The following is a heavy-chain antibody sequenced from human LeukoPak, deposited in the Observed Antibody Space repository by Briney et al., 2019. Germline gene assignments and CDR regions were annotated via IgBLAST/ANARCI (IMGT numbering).Heavy chain of an antibody. D-gene: IGHD1-14*01. CDR1: GGTFSSYA. CDR3: ARDPGGFDY. V-gene: IGHV1-69*05. J-gene: IGHJ4*02. Sequence: KISCKASGGTFSSYAISWVRQAPGQGLEWMGGIIPIFGTANYAQKLQGRVTMTTDTSTSTAYMELRSLRSDDTAVYYCARDPGGFDYWGQGTLVTVSS. CDR2: IIPIFGTA.